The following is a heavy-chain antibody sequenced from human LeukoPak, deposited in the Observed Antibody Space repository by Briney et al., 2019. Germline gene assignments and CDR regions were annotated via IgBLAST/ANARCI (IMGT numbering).Heavy chain of an antibody. Sequence: SETLSLTCTVSGGSISSYYWNWIRQPAGKGLEWIGRIYTSGSTNYNPSPKGRVTMSLDTSKNQFSLKLSSVTAADTAVYYCGRLPGGDSSSVVAFDIWGQGTMVTVSS. V-gene: IGHV4-4*07. CDR3: GRLPGGDSSSVVAFDI. J-gene: IGHJ3*02. D-gene: IGHD2-21*02. CDR2: IYTSGST. CDR1: GGSISSYY.